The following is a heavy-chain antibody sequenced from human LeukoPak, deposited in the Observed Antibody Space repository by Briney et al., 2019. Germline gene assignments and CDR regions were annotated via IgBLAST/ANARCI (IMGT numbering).Heavy chain of an antibody. CDR3: ARQISPGHFDY. V-gene: IGHV5-51*01. CDR2: ISPADSDI. Sequence: GESLKISCKGSGYSFTNYWIGSVRQMPGKGLEWMGIISPADSDIRSSPSFQGHVTMSADKTISTAYLQWSNLKASDTAMYYCARQISPGHFDYWGQGTLVTVSS. J-gene: IGHJ4*02. CDR1: GYSFTNYW. D-gene: IGHD1-1*01.